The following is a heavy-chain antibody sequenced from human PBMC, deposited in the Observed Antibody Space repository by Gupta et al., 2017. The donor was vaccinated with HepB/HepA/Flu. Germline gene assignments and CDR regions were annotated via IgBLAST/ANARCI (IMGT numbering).Heavy chain of an antibody. CDR2: MSPNNGNT. J-gene: IGHJ6*02. CDR1: GYTFTNLD. V-gene: IGHV1-8*01. CDR3: ARGVDAGVDV. D-gene: IGHD5-12*01. Sequence: QVQLVQSGAELKKPGASVKVSCKASGYTFTNLDINCVRQAPGQGPEWMGWMSPNNGNTGYEQKCQDRVTMTRDTSISTAYMELSSLTAEDTAIYYCARGVDAGVDVWGQGTTVLVSS.